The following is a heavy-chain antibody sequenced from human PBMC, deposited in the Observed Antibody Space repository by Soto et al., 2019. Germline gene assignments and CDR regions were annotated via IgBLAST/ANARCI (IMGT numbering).Heavy chain of an antibody. D-gene: IGHD3-10*01. CDR1: GGTFSSYT. CDR2: IIPILGIA. J-gene: IGHJ6*02. Sequence: SVKVSCKASGGTFSSYTISWVRQAPGQGLEWMGRIIPILGIANYAQKFQGRVTITADKSTSTAYMELSSLRSEDTAVYYCAISWENYYVSGSYSYYYYGMDVWGQGTTVTGSS. CDR3: AISWENYYVSGSYSYYYYGMDV. V-gene: IGHV1-69*02.